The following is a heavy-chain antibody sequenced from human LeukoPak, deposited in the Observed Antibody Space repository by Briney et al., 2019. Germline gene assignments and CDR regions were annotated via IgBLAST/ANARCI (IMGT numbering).Heavy chain of an antibody. CDR3: ARDGAIQLWPNFDY. D-gene: IGHD5-18*01. J-gene: IGHJ4*02. Sequence: PGGSLRLSCAVSGFTFSDYYMSWIRQAPGKGLEWVAVISYDGSNKYYADSVKGRFTISRDNSKNTLYLQMNSLRAEDTAVYYCARDGAIQLWPNFDYWGQGTLVTVSS. CDR1: GFTFSDYY. V-gene: IGHV3-30-3*01. CDR2: ISYDGSNK.